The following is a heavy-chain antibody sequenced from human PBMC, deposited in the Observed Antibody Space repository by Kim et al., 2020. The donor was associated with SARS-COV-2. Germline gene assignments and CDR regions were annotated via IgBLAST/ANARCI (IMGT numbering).Heavy chain of an antibody. D-gene: IGHD2-21*02. CDR3: AKDIGVVVTDVFDY. Sequence: DSVKGRFTISRDNSKNSLYLQMNSLRTEDTALYYCAKDIGVVVTDVFDYWGQGTLVTVSS. V-gene: IGHV3-43*01. J-gene: IGHJ4*02.